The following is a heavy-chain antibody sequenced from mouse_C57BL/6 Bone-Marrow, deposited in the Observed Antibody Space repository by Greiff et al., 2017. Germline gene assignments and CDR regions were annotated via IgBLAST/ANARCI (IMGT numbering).Heavy chain of an antibody. CDR2: IHPNSGST. D-gene: IGHD2-5*01. Sequence: QVQPQQPGAELVKPGASVKLSCKASGYTFTSYWMHWVKQRPGQGLEWIGMIHPNSGSTNYNEKFKSKATLTVDKSSSTAYMQLSSLTSEDSAVYYCAGPSYYSNSAWFAYWGQGTLVTVSA. V-gene: IGHV1-64*01. CDR3: AGPSYYSNSAWFAY. J-gene: IGHJ3*01. CDR1: GYTFTSYW.